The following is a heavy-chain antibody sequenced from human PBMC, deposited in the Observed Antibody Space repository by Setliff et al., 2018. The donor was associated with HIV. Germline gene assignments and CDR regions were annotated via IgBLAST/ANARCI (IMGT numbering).Heavy chain of an antibody. D-gene: IGHD1-7*01. CDR1: GGTFSDYS. CDR3: ATDLKGNYLDYFDS. J-gene: IGHJ4*02. V-gene: IGHV1-69*13. CDR2: IIPFFGRE. Sequence: PSVKVSCKASGGTFSDYSISWVRQAPGQGLEWMGGIIPFFGRENYAQKFQGRVAITADESTNTAYMELNTLRSEDTAVYYCATDLKGNYLDYFDSWGQGTLVTVSS.